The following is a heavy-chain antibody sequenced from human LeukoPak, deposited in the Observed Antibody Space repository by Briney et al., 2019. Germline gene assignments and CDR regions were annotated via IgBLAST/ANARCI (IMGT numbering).Heavy chain of an antibody. CDR1: GYTFTSYG. CDR3: AREGLGYCSSTSCYTHPDWFDP. V-gene: IGHV1-46*01. D-gene: IGHD2-2*02. Sequence: ASVKVSCKASGYTFTSYGISWVRQAPGQGLEWMGIINPSGGSTSYAQKFQGRVTMTRDMSTSTVYMELSSLRSEDTAVYYCAREGLGYCSSTSCYTHPDWFDPWGQGTLVTVSS. CDR2: INPSGGST. J-gene: IGHJ5*02.